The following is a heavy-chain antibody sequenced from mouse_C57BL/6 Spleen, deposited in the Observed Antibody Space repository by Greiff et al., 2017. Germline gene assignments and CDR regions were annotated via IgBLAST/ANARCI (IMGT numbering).Heavy chain of an antibody. V-gene: IGHV1-72*01. CDR2: IDPNSGGT. CDR3: AKSYDGYPYYYAMDY. CDR1: GYTFISYW. J-gene: IGHJ4*01. Sequence: QVQLQQPGAELVKPGASVKLSCKASGYTFISYWMHWVKQRPGRGLEWIGRIDPNSGGTKYNEKFKSKATLTVDKPSSTAYRQLSSLTSEDSAVYNCAKSYDGYPYYYAMDYWGQGTSVTVSS. D-gene: IGHD2-3*01.